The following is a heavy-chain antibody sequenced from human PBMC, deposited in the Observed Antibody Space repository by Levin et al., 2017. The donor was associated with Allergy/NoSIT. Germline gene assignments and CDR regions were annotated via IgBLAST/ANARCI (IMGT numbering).Heavy chain of an antibody. CDR1: GYSFTSYW. V-gene: IGHV5-51*01. CDR3: ARLDEGYYGSGSYSPGSY. CDR2: IYPGDSDT. D-gene: IGHD3-10*01. J-gene: IGHJ4*02. Sequence: GESLKISCKGSGYSFTSYWIGWVRQMPGKGLEWMGIIYPGDSDTRYSPSFQGQVTISADKSISTAYLQWSSLKASDTAMYYCARLDEGYYGSGSYSPGSYWGQGTLVTVSS.